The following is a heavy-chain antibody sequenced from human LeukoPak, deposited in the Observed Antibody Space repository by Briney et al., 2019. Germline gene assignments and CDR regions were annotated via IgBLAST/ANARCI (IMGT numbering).Heavy chain of an antibody. V-gene: IGHV1-69*05. J-gene: IGHJ6*03. CDR1: GGTFSSYA. D-gene: IGHD1-1*01. CDR2: IIPIFGTA. CDR3: ARELEGDYYYYNYMDV. Sequence: GASVKVSCKASGGTFSSYAISWVRQAPGQGLEWMGRIIPIFGTANYAQKFQGRVTITTDESTSTAYMELSSLRSEDTAVYYCARELEGDYYYYNYMDVWGKGTTVTVSS.